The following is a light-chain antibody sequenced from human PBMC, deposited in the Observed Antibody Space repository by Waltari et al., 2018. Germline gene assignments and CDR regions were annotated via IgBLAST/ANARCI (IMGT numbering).Light chain of an antibody. CDR1: QDITTN. CDR2: GAS. CDR3: QQSFSIRAT. V-gene: IGKV1-39*01. Sequence: DIQMTQSPSSVSASVGDRVTVACRASQDITTNLNWYQQKPGEAPKVLIYGASTLHRGVSSRFSGSGSGTEFTLTISNLQTEDFATYYCQQSFSIRATFGQGTELE. J-gene: IGKJ2*01.